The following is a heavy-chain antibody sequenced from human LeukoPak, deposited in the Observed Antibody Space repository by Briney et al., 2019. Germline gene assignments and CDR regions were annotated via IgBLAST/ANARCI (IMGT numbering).Heavy chain of an antibody. D-gene: IGHD3-10*01. CDR2: IHSSEGT. CDR1: GFSLNGYY. CDR3: ARVDGRGSGSWGYFDY. J-gene: IGHJ4*02. Sequence: PSETLSLTCTVSGFSLNGYYWGWIRQPPGKGLECIVYIHSSEGTAHNASLKSRLTISLDTSKNQFSLKVSSVNATDTAVYYCARVDGRGSGSWGYFDYWGQGTLVTVSS. V-gene: IGHV4-59*12.